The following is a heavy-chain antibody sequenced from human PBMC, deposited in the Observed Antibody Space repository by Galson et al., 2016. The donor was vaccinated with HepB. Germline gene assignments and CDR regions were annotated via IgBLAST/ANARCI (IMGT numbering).Heavy chain of an antibody. CDR2: IYSGGTT. D-gene: IGHD1-26*01. Sequence: SLRLSCAASGLTVNSNYMAWVRQAPGKGLEWVSIIYSGGTTHYADSVKGRFTISRDNSKNTLYLQMNSLRAEDTALYYCARAHSAWAPGYFFDSSGQGTPVTVSS. J-gene: IGHJ4*02. V-gene: IGHV3-53*01. CDR1: GLTVNSNY. CDR3: ARAHSAWAPGYFFDS.